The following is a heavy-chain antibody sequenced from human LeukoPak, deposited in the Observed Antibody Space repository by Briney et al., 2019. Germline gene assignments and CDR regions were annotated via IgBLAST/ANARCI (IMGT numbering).Heavy chain of an antibody. CDR1: GGSISSYY. Sequence: SETLSLTCTVSGGSISSYYWSWIRQPPGKGLEWIGYIYYSGSTNYNPSLKSRVTISVDTSKNQFSLKLSSVTAADTAVYYCARLENGSGWSHNWFDPWGQGTLVTVSS. V-gene: IGHV4-59*08. D-gene: IGHD6-19*01. CDR2: IYYSGST. J-gene: IGHJ5*02. CDR3: ARLENGSGWSHNWFDP.